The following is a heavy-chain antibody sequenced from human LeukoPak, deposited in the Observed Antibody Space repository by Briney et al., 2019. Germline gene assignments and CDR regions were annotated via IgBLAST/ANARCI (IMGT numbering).Heavy chain of an antibody. CDR1: GGTFSTYP. Sequence: GASVKVSCKASGGTFSTYPISWVRQAPGQGLEWMGRIIPILGIANYAQKFQGRVTITADESTSTAYMELRSLRSEDTAVYYCARYSTSSDHYYYGMDVWGQGTTVTVSS. CDR2: IIPILGIA. D-gene: IGHD6-6*01. V-gene: IGHV1-69*02. J-gene: IGHJ6*02. CDR3: ARYSTSSDHYYYGMDV.